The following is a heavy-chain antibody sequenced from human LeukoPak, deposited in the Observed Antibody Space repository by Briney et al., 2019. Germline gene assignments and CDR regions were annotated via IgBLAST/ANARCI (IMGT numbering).Heavy chain of an antibody. D-gene: IGHD1-7*01. CDR1: GFTFSSYA. J-gene: IGHJ4*02. CDR3: AKPRLQLELRLLFDY. CDR2: ISGGGSSI. V-gene: IGHV3-23*01. Sequence: GGSLRLSCAASGFTFSSYAMSWVRQAPGKGLEWVSAISGGGSSIHYADSVKGRFTISRDNSKNSLYLQMNSLRAEDTAVYYCAKPRLQLELRLLFDYWGQGTLVTVSS.